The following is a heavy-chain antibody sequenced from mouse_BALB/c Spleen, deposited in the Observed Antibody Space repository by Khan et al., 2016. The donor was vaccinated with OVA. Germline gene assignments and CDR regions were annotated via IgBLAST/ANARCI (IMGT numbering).Heavy chain of an antibody. J-gene: IGHJ3*01. CDR1: GYTFTSYW. V-gene: IGHV1S132*01. Sequence: QVQLKESGTELVKPGASVKLSCKTSGYTFTSYWIQWVKQRPGQGLGWIGQIFPGTGTTYYNENFKGKATLTVNTSSSTAYMQLSSLTSEDSAVYGGARGYFGNYEFVYWGRGTLVTVSP. CDR2: IFPGTGTT. CDR3: ARGYFGNYEFVY. D-gene: IGHD2-1*01.